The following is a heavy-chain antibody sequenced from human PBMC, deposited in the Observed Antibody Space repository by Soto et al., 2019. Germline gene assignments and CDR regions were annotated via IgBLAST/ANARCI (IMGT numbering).Heavy chain of an antibody. CDR2: MSHSGGT. D-gene: IGHD1-1*01. CDR1: GGFVSSGSYY. V-gene: IGHV4-34*01. CDR3: ARVERGTATTVVDAFDI. J-gene: IGHJ3*02. Sequence: QVQLQQWGAGLLKPSETLSLTCAVYGGFVSSGSYYWSWIRQPPGKGLEWIGEMSHSGGTHFNPSFKRRGTISVDKSKNLFSLKMSSVTAAGTALYYCARVERGTATTVVDAFDIWGPGTMVTVSS.